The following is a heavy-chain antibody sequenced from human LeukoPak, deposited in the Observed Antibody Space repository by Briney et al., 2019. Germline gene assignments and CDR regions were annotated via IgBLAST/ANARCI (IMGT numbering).Heavy chain of an antibody. V-gene: IGHV3-48*02. CDR2: IKSSGTII. J-gene: IGHJ4*02. Sequence: GGSLRLSCAASGFAFSGFSMNWFRQAPGKGLEWVAYIKSSGTIIYYADSVKGRFTISRDNVKSLLYLEMNSLRDEDTGVYYCARMGVVVRAVAGLDGIDYWGQGTQVIVSS. D-gene: IGHD3-10*01. CDR3: ARMGVVVRAVAGLDGIDY. CDR1: GFAFSGFS.